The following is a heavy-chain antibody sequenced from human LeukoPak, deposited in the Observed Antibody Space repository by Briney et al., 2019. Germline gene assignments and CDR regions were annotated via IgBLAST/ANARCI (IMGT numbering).Heavy chain of an antibody. CDR3: ARARYYGSGSYYPDP. D-gene: IGHD3-10*01. J-gene: IGHJ5*01. V-gene: IGHV3-66*01. Sequence: GGSLRLSCAASGFSVSSSYMNWVRQAPGKGLEWVSVIYSGGSTYYADSVKGRFTISRDNSKNTVYLQMNSLRAEDTAVYYCARARYYGSGSYYPDPWGQGTLVTVSS. CDR2: IYSGGST. CDR1: GFSVSSSY.